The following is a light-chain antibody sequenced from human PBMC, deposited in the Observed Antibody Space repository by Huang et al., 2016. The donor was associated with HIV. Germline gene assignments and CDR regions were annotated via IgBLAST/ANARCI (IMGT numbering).Light chain of an antibody. CDR2: AAS. CDR1: QSIDKY. CDR3: QHSFSTPWT. J-gene: IGKJ1*01. Sequence: DIQMTQSPSSLSASVGDRVTITCRASQSIDKYLNWYQHKPGKPPKVLIYAASSLQSEVPSMFSGSGSGTDFTLTISNLQSDDFATYYCQHSFSTPWTFGQGTKVEIE. V-gene: IGKV1-39*01.